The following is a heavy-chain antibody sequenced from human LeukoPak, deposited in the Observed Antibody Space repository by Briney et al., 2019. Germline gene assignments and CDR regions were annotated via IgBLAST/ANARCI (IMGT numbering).Heavy chain of an antibody. CDR3: AGTIAVAGTTAFDY. Sequence: ASVKVSCKASGYTFTSYDINWVRQATGQGLEWMGWMNPNSGNTGYAQKFQGRVIMTRNTSISTAYMELSSLRSEDTAVYYCAGTIAVAGTTAFDYWGQGTLVTVSS. J-gene: IGHJ4*02. CDR1: GYTFTSYD. CDR2: MNPNSGNT. D-gene: IGHD6-19*01. V-gene: IGHV1-8*01.